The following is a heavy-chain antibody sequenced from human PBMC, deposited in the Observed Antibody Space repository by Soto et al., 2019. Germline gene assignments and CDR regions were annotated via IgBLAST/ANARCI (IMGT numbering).Heavy chain of an antibody. CDR3: ARRGQQLATPVDYYYYGMDV. D-gene: IGHD6-13*01. V-gene: IGHV1-69*13. CDR1: GGTFSSYA. CDR2: IIPIFGTA. J-gene: IGHJ6*02. Sequence: GASVKVSCKASGGTFSSYAISWVRQAPGQGLEWLGGIIPIFGTANYAQKFQGRVTITADESTSTAYMELSSLRSEDTAVYYCARRGQQLATPVDYYYYGMDVWGQGTTVTVSS.